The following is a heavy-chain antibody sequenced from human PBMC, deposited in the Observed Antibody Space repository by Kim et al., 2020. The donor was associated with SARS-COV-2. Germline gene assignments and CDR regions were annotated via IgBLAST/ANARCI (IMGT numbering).Heavy chain of an antibody. CDR3: AIDYWRVSPLTYYGMDV. CDR1: GGTFSSYA. V-gene: IGHV1-69*13. Sequence: SVKVSCKASGGTFSSYAISWVRQAPGQGLEWMGGIIPIFGTANYAQKFQGRVTITADESTSTAYMELSSLRSEDTAVYYCAIDYWRVSPLTYYGMDVWGQGTTVTVSS. D-gene: IGHD2-15*01. CDR2: IIPIFGTA. J-gene: IGHJ6*02.